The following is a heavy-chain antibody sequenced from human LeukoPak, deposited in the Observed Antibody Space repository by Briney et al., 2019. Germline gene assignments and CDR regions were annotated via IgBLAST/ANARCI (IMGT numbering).Heavy chain of an antibody. CDR1: GYTFTGYY. D-gene: IGHD2-2*01. V-gene: IGHV1-2*02. Sequence: ASVKVSCKASGYTFTGYYMHWVRQAPGQGLEWMGWINPNSGGTNYAQKFQGRVTMTRDTSISTAYMELSRLRSDDTAVYYCARELGVPPDCSSTSRYLDYWGQGTLVTVSS. CDR3: ARELGVPPDCSSTSRYLDY. CDR2: INPNSGGT. J-gene: IGHJ4*02.